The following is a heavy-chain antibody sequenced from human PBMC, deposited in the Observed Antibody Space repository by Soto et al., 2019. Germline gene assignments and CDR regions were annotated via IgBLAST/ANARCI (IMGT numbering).Heavy chain of an antibody. CDR3: ASTRAYSTSGDFDL. J-gene: IGHJ4*02. CDR2: ISYGGAT. D-gene: IGHD6-6*01. Sequence: QVQLRESGPGLVTPSETLSLTCSGGYLTTDYWSWIRQSPGTGREWIGYISYGGATSYNPALKRRVTISVDTSRNQFSLKLSSVTAADTAVYYCASTRAYSTSGDFDLWGQGTLVTVSS. V-gene: IGHV4-59*01. CDR1: GYLTTDY.